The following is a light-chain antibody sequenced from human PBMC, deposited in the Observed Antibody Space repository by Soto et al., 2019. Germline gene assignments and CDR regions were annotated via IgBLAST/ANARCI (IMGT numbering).Light chain of an antibody. J-gene: IGKJ4*01. CDR3: EQYHEWPLT. V-gene: IGKV3D-15*01. CDR1: QSVSSN. CDR2: DAS. Sequence: ETGMTQSQGTLSVSPGERATHSCRASQSVSSNLAWYQQKPGQAPRLLIYDASARATGIPARFSGSGSGTEFTLTIRSLQSEDFAVYYCEQYHEWPLTFGGGTEVEIK.